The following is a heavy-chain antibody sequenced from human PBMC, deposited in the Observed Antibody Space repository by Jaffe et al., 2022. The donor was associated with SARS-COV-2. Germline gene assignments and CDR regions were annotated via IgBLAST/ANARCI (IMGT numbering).Heavy chain of an antibody. V-gene: IGHV1-3*04. Sequence: QSQLVQSGAEVQKPGASVRVSCKAFGYRFTYSAIHWVRQAPGQRPEWMGWINTVNGLTKYSEKFQDRVTITRDTSASTAYMELISLRSEDTAVYYCARDNDGKQRGHYYLDLWGKGTTVTVSS. CDR1: GYRFTYSA. CDR3: ARDNDGKQRGHYYLDL. D-gene: IGHD6-25*01. J-gene: IGHJ6*03. CDR2: INTVNGLT.